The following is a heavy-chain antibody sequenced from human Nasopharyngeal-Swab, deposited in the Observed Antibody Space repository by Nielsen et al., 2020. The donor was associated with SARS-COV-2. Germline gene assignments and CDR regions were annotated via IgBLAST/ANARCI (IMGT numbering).Heavy chain of an antibody. Sequence: GESLKISCAASGFTFSSYGMHWVRQAPGKGLEWVSAISGSGGSTYYADSVKGRFTISRDNSKNTLYLQMNSLRAEDTAVYYCAKDRRMYSNYYSSFDYWGQGTLVTVSS. CDR3: AKDRRMYSNYYSSFDY. D-gene: IGHD4-11*01. J-gene: IGHJ4*02. CDR1: GFTFSSYG. V-gene: IGHV3-23*01. CDR2: ISGSGGST.